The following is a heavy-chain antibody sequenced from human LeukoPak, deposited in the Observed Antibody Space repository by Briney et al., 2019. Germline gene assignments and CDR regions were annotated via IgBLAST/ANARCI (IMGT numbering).Heavy chain of an antibody. CDR1: GYTFTSYD. J-gene: IGHJ4*02. D-gene: IGHD5-24*01. Sequence: ASVKVSCKASGYTFTSYDINWVRQATGQGLEWMGWMNPNSGNTGYAQKFQGRVTITRNTSISTAYMELRSLRSEDTAVYYCARGALEMATIPDYWGQRTLVTVSS. V-gene: IGHV1-8*03. CDR3: ARGALEMATIPDY. CDR2: MNPNSGNT.